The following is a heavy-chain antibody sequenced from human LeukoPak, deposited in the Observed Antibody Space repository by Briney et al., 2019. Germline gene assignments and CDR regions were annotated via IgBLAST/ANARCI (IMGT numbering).Heavy chain of an antibody. V-gene: IGHV4-59*01. CDR2: IYYSGST. CDR3: ARGTAAAGTFWFDP. Sequence: SETLSLTCTVSGGSISSYYWSWIRQPPRKGLEWIGYIYYSGSTNYNPSLKSRVTISVDTSKNQFSLKLSSVTAADTAVYYCARGTAAAGTFWFDPWGQGTLVTVSS. CDR1: GGSISSYY. J-gene: IGHJ5*02. D-gene: IGHD6-13*01.